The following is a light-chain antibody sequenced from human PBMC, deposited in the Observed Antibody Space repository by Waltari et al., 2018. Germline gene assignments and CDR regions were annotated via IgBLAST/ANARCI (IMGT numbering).Light chain of an antibody. J-gene: IGKJ4*01. CDR2: DAS. V-gene: IGKV1-5*01. CDR1: HTINTW. CDR3: QHSYTTPLT. Sequence: QMTQSPSTLSASIGDRVAITCRASHTINTWLAWYQQKPGKAPRVLIYDASTLASGVPSRFRGSGSGTEFTLTISSLQPDDFATYYCQHSYTTPLTFGGGTKVEI.